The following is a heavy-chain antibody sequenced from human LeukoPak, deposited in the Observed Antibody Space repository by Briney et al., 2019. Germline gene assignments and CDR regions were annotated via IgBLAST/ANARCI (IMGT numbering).Heavy chain of an antibody. CDR3: ARAPLCCRLDY. CDR1: NGSFSGYY. CDR2: INHSGSS. J-gene: IGHJ4*02. Sequence: PSETLSLTCAVYNGSFSGYYWTWIRQSPGKGREWIGEINHSGSSNLNPSLKSRLSISVDPSKSQFSLKLSSVTAADTAVYYCARAPLCCRLDYRGQGGLVTVSA. V-gene: IGHV4-34*01.